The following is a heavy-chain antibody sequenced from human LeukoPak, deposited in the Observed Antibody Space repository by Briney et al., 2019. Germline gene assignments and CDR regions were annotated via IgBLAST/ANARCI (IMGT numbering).Heavy chain of an antibody. CDR3: AKDLIKYYDFWSGYRTSLFGFDY. CDR2: ISGSGGST. Sequence: PGGSLRLSCAASGFTFSSYAMSWVRQPPGKGLEWVSAISGSGGSTYYADSVKGRFTISRDNSKNTLYLQMNSLRAEDTAVYYCAKDLIKYYDFWSGYRTSLFGFDYWGQGTLVTVSS. V-gene: IGHV3-23*01. D-gene: IGHD3-3*01. J-gene: IGHJ4*02. CDR1: GFTFSSYA.